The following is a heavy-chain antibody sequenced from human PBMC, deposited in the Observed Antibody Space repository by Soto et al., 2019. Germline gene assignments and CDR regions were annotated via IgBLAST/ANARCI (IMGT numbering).Heavy chain of an antibody. CDR1: GYSISGGYY. CDR3: ATASRGNSGWGNWSDP. Sequence: SETLSLTCTVSGYSISGGYYWSWIRQTPGKGLEWIGSISHSGTSFYNPSLRSRVTITMDTSNNHFSLKLTSLTATHTAVYYSATASRGNSGWGNWSDPWGQGTLVTVSS. J-gene: IGHJ5*02. D-gene: IGHD2-21*02. V-gene: IGHV4-38-2*02. CDR2: ISHSGTS.